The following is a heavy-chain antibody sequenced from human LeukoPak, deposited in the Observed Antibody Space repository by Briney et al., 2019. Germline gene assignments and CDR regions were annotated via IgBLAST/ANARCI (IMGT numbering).Heavy chain of an antibody. Sequence: PSETLSLTCTVSGGSISSSSYYWGWIRQPPGKGLEWIGSIYYSGSTYYNPSLKSRVTISVDTSKNQFSLKLSSVTAADTAVYYCARDKTPGTILMVYAIRGKGFDPWGQGTLVTVSS. CDR2: IYYSGST. V-gene: IGHV4-39*02. J-gene: IGHJ5*02. CDR1: GGSISSSSYY. D-gene: IGHD2-8*01. CDR3: ARDKTPGTILMVYAIRGKGFDP.